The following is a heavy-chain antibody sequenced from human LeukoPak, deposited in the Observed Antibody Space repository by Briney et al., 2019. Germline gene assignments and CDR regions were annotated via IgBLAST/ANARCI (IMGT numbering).Heavy chain of an antibody. CDR1: GGSFSGYY. D-gene: IGHD3-22*01. CDR3: ARELYSSGYHDAFDI. J-gene: IGHJ3*02. Sequence: SETLSLTCAVYGGSFSGYYWSWIRQPPGKGLEWIGEVNHSGSTNYNPSLKSRVTISVDTSKNQFSLKLSSVTAADTAVYYCARELYSSGYHDAFDIWGQGTMVTVSS. V-gene: IGHV4-34*01. CDR2: VNHSGST.